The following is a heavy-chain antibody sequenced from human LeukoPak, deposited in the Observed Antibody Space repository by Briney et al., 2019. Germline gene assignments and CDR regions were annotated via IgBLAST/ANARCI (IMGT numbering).Heavy chain of an antibody. CDR3: ARMGVAGTRWFDP. D-gene: IGHD6-19*01. Sequence: LEWMGWINAGNGNTKYSQKFQGRVTITRDTSASTAYMELSSLRSEDTAVYYCARMGVAGTRWFDPWGQGTLVTVSS. J-gene: IGHJ5*02. CDR2: INAGNGNT. V-gene: IGHV1-3*01.